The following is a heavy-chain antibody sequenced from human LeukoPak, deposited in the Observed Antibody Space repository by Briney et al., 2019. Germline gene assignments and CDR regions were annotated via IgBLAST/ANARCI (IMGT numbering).Heavy chain of an antibody. CDR1: GGSITSSSYY. CDR2: IHTSGST. Sequence: SETLSLTCTVSGGSITSSSYYWSWIRQPAGKALEWLGRIHTSGSTNYNPSLKSRVTISRDSAKNQFSLKLSSVTAADTAVYYCARGGLIAAAGTFWFDPWGQGTLVTVSS. V-gene: IGHV4-61*02. J-gene: IGHJ5*02. D-gene: IGHD6-13*01. CDR3: ARGGLIAAAGTFWFDP.